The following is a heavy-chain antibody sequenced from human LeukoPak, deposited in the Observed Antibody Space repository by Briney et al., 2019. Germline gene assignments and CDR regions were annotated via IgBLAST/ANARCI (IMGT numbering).Heavy chain of an antibody. CDR1: GYSISSSNW. CDR3: ARNFQGGTGYWYFDL. Sequence: PSETLSLTCAVSGYSISSSNWWGWIRQPPGKGLEWIGYIYYSGSTNYNPSLKSRVTMSVDTSKNQFSLKLSSVTALDTAVYYCARNFQGGTGYWYFDLWGRGTLVTVSS. J-gene: IGHJ2*01. D-gene: IGHD1-1*01. CDR2: IYYSGST. V-gene: IGHV4-28*06.